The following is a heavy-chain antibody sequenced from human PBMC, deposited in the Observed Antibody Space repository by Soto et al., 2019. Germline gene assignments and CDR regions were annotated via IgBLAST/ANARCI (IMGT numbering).Heavy chain of an antibody. J-gene: IGHJ4*02. CDR3: ARGVNGYYYVDY. Sequence: EVQLVESGGTLVQPGGSLRLSCAASGFTSSSYWMHWVRQAPGKGLVWVSRINRDGDRTDYAHSVKGRFAVSRDNAKNTVLLQMNSLRAEDTAVYYCARGVNGYYYVDYWGQGTLVTVSS. V-gene: IGHV3-74*01. CDR1: GFTSSSYW. D-gene: IGHD2-8*01. CDR2: INRDGDRT.